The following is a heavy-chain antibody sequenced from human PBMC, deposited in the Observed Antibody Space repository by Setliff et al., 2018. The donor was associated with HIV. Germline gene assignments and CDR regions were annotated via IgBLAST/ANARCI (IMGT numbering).Heavy chain of an antibody. J-gene: IGHJ4*02. Sequence: AASVKVSCKASGYIFSGYYVHWARQAPGQGLEWMGWINGNSGATNYAQKVQGRVTITRDTSTYTAYMELTGLRSDATAVYSCARGGDDYGPGTWTFDYWDQGASVTVSS. V-gene: IGHV1-2*02. CDR2: INGNSGAT. CDR1: GYIFSGYY. CDR3: ARGGDDYGPGTWTFDY. D-gene: IGHD3-10*01.